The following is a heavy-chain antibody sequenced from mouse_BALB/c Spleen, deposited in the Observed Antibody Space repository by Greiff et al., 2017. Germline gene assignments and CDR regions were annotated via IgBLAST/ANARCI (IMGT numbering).Heavy chain of an antibody. Sequence: EVQLQESGGGLVKPGGSLKLSCAASGFTFSSYAMSWVRQTPEKRLEWVATISSGGSYTYYTDSVKGRFTISRDNAKNTLYLQMSSLRSEDTAMYYCASGYYFDYWGQGTTLTVSS. CDR3: ASGYYFDY. V-gene: IGHV5-9-3*01. CDR2: ISSGGSYT. J-gene: IGHJ2*01. CDR1: GFTFSSYA.